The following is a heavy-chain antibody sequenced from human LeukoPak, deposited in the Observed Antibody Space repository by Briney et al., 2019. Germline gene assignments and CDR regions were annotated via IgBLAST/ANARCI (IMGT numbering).Heavy chain of an antibody. D-gene: IGHD6-19*01. Sequence: GASVKVSCKASGYTFTGYYVHWVRQAPGQGLEWMGRINPNSGGTNYAQKFQGRVTMTRDTSISTAYMELSRLRSDDTAVYYCATRGYSSGWYIDYWGQGTLVTVSS. V-gene: IGHV1-2*06. J-gene: IGHJ4*02. CDR1: GYTFTGYY. CDR3: ATRGYSSGWYIDY. CDR2: INPNSGGT.